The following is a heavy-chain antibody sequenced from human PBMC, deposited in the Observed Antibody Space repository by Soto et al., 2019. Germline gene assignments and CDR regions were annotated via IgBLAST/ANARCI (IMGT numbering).Heavy chain of an antibody. J-gene: IGHJ6*02. CDR1: GGTFSSYA. V-gene: IGHV1-69*13. CDR3: VRDPGVVAATQYYYYGMDV. Sequence: ASVKVSCKASGGTFSSYAISWVRQAPGQGLEWMGGIIPIFGTANYAQKFQGRVTITADESTSTAYMELSSLRSEDTAVYYCVRDPGVVAATQYYYYGMDVWGQGTTVTVSS. CDR2: IIPIFGTA. D-gene: IGHD2-15*01.